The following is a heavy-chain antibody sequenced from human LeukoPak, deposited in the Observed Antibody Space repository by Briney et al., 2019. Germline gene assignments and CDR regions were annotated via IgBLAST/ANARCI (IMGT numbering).Heavy chain of an antibody. Sequence: GGSLRLSCAASGFTISGYWMSWVRQAPGKGLEWVASIKPDGSEKHYVDSVKGRFTISRDNAENSLYLRMNSLRAEDTAVYYCARLTSAVTTFVYWGQGTLVTVSS. CDR3: ARLTSAVTTFVY. D-gene: IGHD1-1*01. CDR2: IKPDGSEK. J-gene: IGHJ4*02. CDR1: GFTISGYW. V-gene: IGHV3-7*01.